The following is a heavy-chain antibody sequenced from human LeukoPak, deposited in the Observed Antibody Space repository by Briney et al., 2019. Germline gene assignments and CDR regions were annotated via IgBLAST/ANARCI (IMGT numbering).Heavy chain of an antibody. J-gene: IGHJ6*02. CDR3: ARARSSGYQGYGTDV. V-gene: IGHV1-2*02. D-gene: IGHD3-22*01. Sequence: RASVKVSCKASGYTFTDYYMHWMRQAPGQGLEWMGWINPKIGGRNYAQKFQGRVTMTRDTSINTAYMELSSLRSDDTAVYYCARARSSGYQGYGTDVWGQGTTVTVS. CDR1: GYTFTDYY. CDR2: INPKIGGR.